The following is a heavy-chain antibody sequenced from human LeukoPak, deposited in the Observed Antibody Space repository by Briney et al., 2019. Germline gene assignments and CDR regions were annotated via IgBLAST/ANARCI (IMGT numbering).Heavy chain of an antibody. CDR2: INHSGST. CDR1: GGSFSGYY. D-gene: IGHD3-3*01. CDR3: ARGNPHYDFWSGSYSVYYFDY. V-gene: IGHV4-34*01. Sequence: PSETLSLTCAVYGGSFSGYYWSWIRQPPGKGLEWIGEINHSGSTNYNPSLKSRVTISVDTSKNQFSLKLSSVTAADTAVYYCARGNPHYDFWSGSYSVYYFDYWGQGTLVTVSS. J-gene: IGHJ4*02.